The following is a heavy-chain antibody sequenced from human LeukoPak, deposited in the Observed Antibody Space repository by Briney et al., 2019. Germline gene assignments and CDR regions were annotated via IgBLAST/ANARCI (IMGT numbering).Heavy chain of an antibody. Sequence: GGSLRLSCAASGFTVSSNYMSWVRQAPGKGLEWVSVIYSGGSTYYADSVKGRFTISRDNSKNTLYLQMNSLRAEDTAVYYCARVYSNYAPLFDYWGQGTLVTVSS. CDR1: GFTVSSNY. D-gene: IGHD4-11*01. V-gene: IGHV3-53*01. J-gene: IGHJ4*02. CDR2: IYSGGST. CDR3: ARVYSNYAPLFDY.